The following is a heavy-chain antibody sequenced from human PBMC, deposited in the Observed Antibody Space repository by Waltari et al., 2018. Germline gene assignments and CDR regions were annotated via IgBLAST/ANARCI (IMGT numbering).Heavy chain of an antibody. CDR3: ATLNSADRDY. CDR2: ITPIYGQS. V-gene: IGHV1-69*13. Sequence: QVHLVQSGTELKTPGSSVRVSCRASGGTFKNYAVTWVRQPLGQGLEWMGSITPIYGQSNYAQNFQGRLTIAADDSTDTVYMDLSGLRSEDTATYYCATLNSADRDYWGQGTLVTVSP. J-gene: IGHJ4*02. CDR1: GGTFKNYA.